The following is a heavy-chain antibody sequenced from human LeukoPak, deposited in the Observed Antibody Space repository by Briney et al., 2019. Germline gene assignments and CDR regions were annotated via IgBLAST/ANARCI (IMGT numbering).Heavy chain of an antibody. CDR3: ARNTDGITMVRGVTFDY. CDR2: IYPGDSDT. J-gene: IGHJ4*02. V-gene: IGHV5-51*01. CDR1: GYSFTSYW. D-gene: IGHD3-10*01. Sequence: GESLKISCKGSGYSFTSYWIGWVRQMPGKGLEWMGIIYPGDSDTRYSPSFQGQVTISADKSISTAYLQWSSLKASDTAMYYCARNTDGITMVRGVTFDYWGQGTLVTVSS.